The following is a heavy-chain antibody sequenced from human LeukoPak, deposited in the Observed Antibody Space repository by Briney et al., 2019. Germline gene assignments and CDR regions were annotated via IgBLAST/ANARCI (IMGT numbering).Heavy chain of an antibody. V-gene: IGHV1-3*01. J-gene: IGHJ6*02. Sequence: ASVKVSCKASGYTFTSYYMHWVRQAPGQRLEWMGWINAGNGNTKYSQKFQGRVTITRDTSASTAYMELSSLRSEDTAVYYCARDDDYYYGMDVWGQGTTVTVSS. CDR2: INAGNGNT. CDR1: GYTFTSYY. CDR3: ARDDDYYYGMDV.